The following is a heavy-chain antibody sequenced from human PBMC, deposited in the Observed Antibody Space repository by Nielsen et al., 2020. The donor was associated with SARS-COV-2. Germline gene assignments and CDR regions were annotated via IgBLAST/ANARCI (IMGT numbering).Heavy chain of an antibody. V-gene: IGHV3-23*01. CDR1: GFTFSSYA. CDR3: ARDGKVWFGELGAFDI. Sequence: GESLKISCAASGFTFSSYAMSWVRQAPGKGLEWVSAISGSGGSTSYADSVKGRFTISRDNAKNTLYLQMNSLRAEDTAVYYCARDGKVWFGELGAFDIWGQGTMVTVSS. J-gene: IGHJ3*02. D-gene: IGHD3-10*01. CDR2: ISGSGGST.